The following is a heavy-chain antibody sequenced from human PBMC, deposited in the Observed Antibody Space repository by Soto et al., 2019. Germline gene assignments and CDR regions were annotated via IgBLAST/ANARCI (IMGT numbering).Heavy chain of an antibody. CDR3: ARAHSGYDRYYYYMDV. J-gene: IGHJ6*03. CDR2: IYSGGGT. Sequence: GGSLRLSCAASGFTVSSNHMSWVRQAPGKGLEWISVIYSGGGTFYTDSVKGGFTISRDNSKNTLYLQMNSLRAEDTAVYYCARAHSGYDRYYYYMDVWGKGTTVTVSS. D-gene: IGHD5-12*01. V-gene: IGHV3-66*01. CDR1: GFTVSSNH.